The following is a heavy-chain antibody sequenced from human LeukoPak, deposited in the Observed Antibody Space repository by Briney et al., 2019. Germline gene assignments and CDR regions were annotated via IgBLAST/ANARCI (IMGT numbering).Heavy chain of an antibody. Sequence: SETLSLTCAVYGGSFSGYYWSWIRQPPGKGLEWIGEINHSGSTNYNPSLKSRVTISVDTSKNQFSLKLSSVTAADTAVYYCARDLGHPDDIWGQGTMVTVSS. D-gene: IGHD7-27*01. J-gene: IGHJ3*02. CDR1: GGSFSGYY. V-gene: IGHV4-34*01. CDR2: INHSGST. CDR3: ARDLGHPDDI.